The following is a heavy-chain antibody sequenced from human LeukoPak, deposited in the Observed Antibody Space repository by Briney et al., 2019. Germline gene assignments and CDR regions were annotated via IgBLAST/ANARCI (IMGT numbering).Heavy chain of an antibody. Sequence: ASVKVSCKASGYTFTGYYMHWVRQAPGQGLEWMGRINPNRGGTNYAQKFQGRVTMTRDTSISTAYMELSRLRSDDTAVYYCARVGRSGSSHAFDIWGQGTMVTVSS. D-gene: IGHD1-26*01. CDR1: GYTFTGYY. V-gene: IGHV1-2*06. CDR3: ARVGRSGSSHAFDI. CDR2: INPNRGGT. J-gene: IGHJ3*02.